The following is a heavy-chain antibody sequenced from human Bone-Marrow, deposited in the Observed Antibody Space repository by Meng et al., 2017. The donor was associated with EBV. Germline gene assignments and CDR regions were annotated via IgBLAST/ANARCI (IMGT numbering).Heavy chain of an antibody. CDR2: LIPMFGAP. CDR1: VGPLNSVA. V-gene: IGHV1-69*01. J-gene: IGHJ4*02. Sequence: VVGEKLGGEVKKPGAAVEVACKTFVGPLNSVAISWVRQAPGQGLEWRGGLIPMFGAPNYAQKFQGRVTITADASTSTHYMELSSLRSEDTAVYYCASESGRGYTPDYWGQGTLVTVSS. D-gene: IGHD3-10*01. CDR3: ASESGRGYTPDY.